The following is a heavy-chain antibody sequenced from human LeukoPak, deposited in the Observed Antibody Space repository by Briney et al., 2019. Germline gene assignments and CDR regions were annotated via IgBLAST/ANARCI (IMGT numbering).Heavy chain of an antibody. Sequence: PSETLPLTCAVYGGSFSGYYWSWIRQPPGKGLEWIGEINHSGSTNYNPSLKSRVTISVDTSKNQFSLKLSSVTAADTAVYYCARDDFWSGQEYMDVWGKGTTVTVSS. D-gene: IGHD3-3*01. J-gene: IGHJ6*04. V-gene: IGHV4-34*01. CDR2: INHSGST. CDR1: GGSFSGYY. CDR3: ARDDFWSGQEYMDV.